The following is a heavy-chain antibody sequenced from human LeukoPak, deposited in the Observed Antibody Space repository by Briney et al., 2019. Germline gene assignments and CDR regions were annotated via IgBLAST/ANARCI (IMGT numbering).Heavy chain of an antibody. Sequence: GGSLRLPCAASGFTFSSYGMHWVRQAPGKGLEWVAVISYDGSNKYYADSVKGRFTISRDNSKNTLYLQMNSLRAEDTAVYYCAKEDSYGSLWDFYDYWGQGTLVTVSS. CDR2: ISYDGSNK. J-gene: IGHJ4*02. CDR1: GFTFSSYG. D-gene: IGHD5-18*01. V-gene: IGHV3-30*18. CDR3: AKEDSYGSLWDFYDY.